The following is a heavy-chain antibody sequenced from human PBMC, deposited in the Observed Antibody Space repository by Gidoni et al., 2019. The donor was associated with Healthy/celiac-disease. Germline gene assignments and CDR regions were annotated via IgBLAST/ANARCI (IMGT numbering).Heavy chain of an antibody. D-gene: IGHD3-3*01. CDR2: IYPGDSDT. Sequence: EVQLVQSGAEVKKPGESLQISCKGSGYSFTSYWIGWVRQMPGKGLEWMGIIYPGDSDTRYSPSFQGQVTISADKSISTAYLQWSSLKASDTAMYYCARSRPYYDFWSGYYTGVPWFDPWGQGTLVTVSS. J-gene: IGHJ5*02. V-gene: IGHV5-51*01. CDR1: GYSFTSYW. CDR3: ARSRPYYDFWSGYYTGVPWFDP.